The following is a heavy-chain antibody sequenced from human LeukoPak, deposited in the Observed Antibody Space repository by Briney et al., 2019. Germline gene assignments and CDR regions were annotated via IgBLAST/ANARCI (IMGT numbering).Heavy chain of an antibody. V-gene: IGHV3-66*04. Sequence: GGSLRLSCAASGFTVSSNYMSWVRQAPGKGLEWVPVIYSGGSTYYADSVKGRFTISRDNSKNTLYLQMNSLRAEDTAVYYCARQQLVPRGSDYWGQGTLVTVSS. CDR1: GFTVSSNY. CDR2: IYSGGST. CDR3: ARQQLVPRGSDY. D-gene: IGHD6-13*01. J-gene: IGHJ4*02.